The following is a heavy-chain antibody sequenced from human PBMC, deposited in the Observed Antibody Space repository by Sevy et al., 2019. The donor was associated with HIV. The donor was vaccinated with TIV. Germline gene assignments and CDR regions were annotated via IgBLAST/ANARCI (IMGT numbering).Heavy chain of an antibody. CDR2: IYHSGST. J-gene: IGHJ5*02. CDR1: GYSISSGYY. CDR3: ARDGLVRGPKEWFDP. D-gene: IGHD3-10*01. Sequence: SETLSLTCAVSGYSISSGYYWGWIRQPPGKGLEWIGIIYHSGSTYYNPSLKSRVTISVDTSKNQFSLKLSSVTAADTAVYYCARDGLVRGPKEWFDPWGQGTLVTVSS. V-gene: IGHV4-38-2*02.